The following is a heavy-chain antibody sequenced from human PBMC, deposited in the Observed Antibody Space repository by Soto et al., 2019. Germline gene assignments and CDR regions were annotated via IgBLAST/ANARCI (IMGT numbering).Heavy chain of an antibody. D-gene: IGHD1-1*01. J-gene: IGHJ5*02. V-gene: IGHV3-74*01. CDR2: INAEGNT. CDR1: GFNFSPCW. CDR3: ASGSNTAFDP. Sequence: EAQLVESGGGLVQPGGSLRLSCAASGFNFSPCWMHWVRQTPGKGLVWVSRINAEGNTIYADSVKGRFTISRDNAKNMLYLQMTSLRAEDTAVYFCASGSNTAFDPWGQGTLVTVSS.